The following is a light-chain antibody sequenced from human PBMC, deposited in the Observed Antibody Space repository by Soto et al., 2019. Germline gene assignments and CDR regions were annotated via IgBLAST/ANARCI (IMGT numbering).Light chain of an antibody. J-gene: IGLJ3*02. Sequence: QSVLTQPPSASGTPGQRVTISCSGSRSNIGANPVNWYRHLPGTAPKLLIYSNDQRPSGIPDRFSGSKSGTSASLAISGLQSEDEADYYCAAWDDGLNGVFGGGTKVTVL. CDR3: AAWDDGLNGV. V-gene: IGLV1-44*01. CDR1: RSNIGANP. CDR2: SND.